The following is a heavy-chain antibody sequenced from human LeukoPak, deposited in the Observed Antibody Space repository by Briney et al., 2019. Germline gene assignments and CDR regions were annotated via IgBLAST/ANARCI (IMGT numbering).Heavy chain of an antibody. CDR2: INPNSGNT. D-gene: IGHD2-2*01. J-gene: IGHJ5*02. V-gene: IGHV1-8*02. Sequence: ASVKVSCKASGYTFSDYYMHWVRQAPGQGLEWMGWINPNSGNTGYAQKFQGRVTMTRNTSTSTAYMELSSLRSEDTAVYYCARVCSSTSCYHWFDPWGQGTLVTVSS. CDR3: ARVCSSTSCYHWFDP. CDR1: GYTFSDYY.